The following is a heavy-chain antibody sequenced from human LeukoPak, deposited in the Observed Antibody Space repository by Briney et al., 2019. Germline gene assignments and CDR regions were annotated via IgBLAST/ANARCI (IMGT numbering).Heavy chain of an antibody. CDR2: IYPGDSDT. V-gene: IGHV5-51*01. Sequence: GESLKISCKGSGYSFTSYWIGWVRQMPGKGLEWMGIIYPGDSDTRYSPSFQGQVTISADKSISTAYLQWSSLEASDTAMYYCARTISHYYYGMDVWGKGTTVTVSS. D-gene: IGHD3-3*02. J-gene: IGHJ6*04. CDR3: ARTISHYYYGMDV. CDR1: GYSFTSYW.